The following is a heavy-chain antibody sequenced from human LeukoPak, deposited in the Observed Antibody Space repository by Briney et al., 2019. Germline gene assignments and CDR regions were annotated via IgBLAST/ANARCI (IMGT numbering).Heavy chain of an antibody. CDR3: ARLNFRGGEALHFDS. J-gene: IGHJ4*02. D-gene: IGHD3-16*01. CDR2: IHSDGTT. CDR1: GGSLTNYY. Sequence: PSETLSLTCSVSGGSLTNYYWGWIRHPPGKGLEFIVYIHSDGTTNYDSSLQSRVAISLDTSKIQFSLRLYSVTAADTALYFCARLNFRGGEALHFDSWGQGTLVTVSS. V-gene: IGHV4-4*09.